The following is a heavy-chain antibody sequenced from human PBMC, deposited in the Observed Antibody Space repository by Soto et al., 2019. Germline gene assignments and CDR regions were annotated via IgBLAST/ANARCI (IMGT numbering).Heavy chain of an antibody. CDR2: IYHSGST. D-gene: IGHD3-3*01. V-gene: IGHV4-30-2*01. CDR3: AVSNFGAVGGMDV. CDR1: CGSISSDDYS. Sequence: LSLTCAVSCGSISSDDYSWSWILQPPGKGLEWIGFIYHSGSTYYNPSLKSRVAISLDRSKNQFSLRLSSVTAADTAVYYCAVSNFGAVGGMDVWGQGTTVTVSS. J-gene: IGHJ6*02.